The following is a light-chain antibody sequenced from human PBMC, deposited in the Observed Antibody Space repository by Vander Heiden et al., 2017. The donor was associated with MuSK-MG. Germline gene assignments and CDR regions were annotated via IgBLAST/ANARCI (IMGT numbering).Light chain of an antibody. CDR3: SSDTNATTVI. Sequence: QSALTQPASVSGSPGQPITISCTGTSSDVGYYNYVSWYQRHPGKAHKLMIYEVTNRPSGVSNRFSGSKSGDTASLTISGLQAEDEADYYCSSDTNATTVIFGGGTKLTVL. V-gene: IGLV2-14*01. CDR1: SSDVGYYNY. J-gene: IGLJ2*01. CDR2: EVT.